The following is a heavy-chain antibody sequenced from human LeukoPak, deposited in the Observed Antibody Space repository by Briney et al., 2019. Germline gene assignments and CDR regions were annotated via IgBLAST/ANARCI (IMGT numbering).Heavy chain of an antibody. J-gene: IGHJ5*02. D-gene: IGHD6-19*01. CDR2: IYYSGST. Sequence: PSETLSLTCAVSGASISSYYWSWIRQPPGKGLEWIGSIYYSGSTYYNPSLKSRVTISVDTSKNQFSLKLSSVTAADTAVYYCAIQAVAGPFDPWGQGTLVTVSS. CDR3: AIQAVAGPFDP. V-gene: IGHV4-59*05. CDR1: GASISSYY.